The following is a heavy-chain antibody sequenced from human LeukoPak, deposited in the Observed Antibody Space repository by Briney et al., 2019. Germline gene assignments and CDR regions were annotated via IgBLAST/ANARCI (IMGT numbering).Heavy chain of an antibody. Sequence: SDTLSLTCTESGGSIRSNSYYWGWIRQPPGKGLDWIGSIYFSGSTYYNPSLKSRVAISVDTSKTQFSLKLNSVTAADTAAYYCTRGLSFDAFDIWGQGTMVTVSS. CDR3: TRGLSFDAFDI. V-gene: IGHV4-39*01. CDR2: IYFSGST. J-gene: IGHJ3*02. CDR1: GGSIRSNSYY.